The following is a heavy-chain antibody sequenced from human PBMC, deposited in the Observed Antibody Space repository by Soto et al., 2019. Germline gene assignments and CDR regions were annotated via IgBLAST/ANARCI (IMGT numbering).Heavy chain of an antibody. D-gene: IGHD3-22*01. J-gene: IGHJ3*02. CDR1: GGSINNYY. Sequence: PSETLSLTCTVSGGSINNYYWSWIRQPPGKGLEWIGYIYYSGRTSYNPSLKSRVTISVDTSKNQFSLKLSSVTAADTAVYYCARGLISGYYLYDAFDIWGQGTMVTVSS. CDR2: IYYSGRT. CDR3: ARGLISGYYLYDAFDI. V-gene: IGHV4-59*01.